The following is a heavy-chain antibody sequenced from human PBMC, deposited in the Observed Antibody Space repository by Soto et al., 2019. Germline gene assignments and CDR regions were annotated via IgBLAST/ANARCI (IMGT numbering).Heavy chain of an antibody. D-gene: IGHD1-26*01. CDR1: GFTFSSYG. J-gene: IGHJ4*02. V-gene: IGHV3-30*18. CDR2: ISYDGSDK. CDR3: AKGSYSGRYPDFDC. Sequence: GGSLRLSCAASGFTFSSYGMFWVRQAPGRGLEWVAFISYDGSDKCSDSVKGRFTISRDNSKNTLYLQMNSLRAEDTAVYYCAKGSYSGRYPDFDCWGQGTLVTVPS.